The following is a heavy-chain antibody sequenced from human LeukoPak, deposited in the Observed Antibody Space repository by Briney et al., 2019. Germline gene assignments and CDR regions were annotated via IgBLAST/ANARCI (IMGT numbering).Heavy chain of an antibody. CDR1: GYTFTKFG. CDR2: FSAYNGNT. D-gene: IGHD5-12*01. CDR3: ARDYPQYRNRGYSGYGTFDY. Sequence: ASVKVSCKASGYTFTKFGVSWLRQAPGQGLEWLGWFSAYNGNTNYAQNFQGRVTLTTDTSTSTASLELTSLRSDDTAVYFCARDYPQYRNRGYSGYGTFDYWGQGTLVTVSS. J-gene: IGHJ4*02. V-gene: IGHV1-18*01.